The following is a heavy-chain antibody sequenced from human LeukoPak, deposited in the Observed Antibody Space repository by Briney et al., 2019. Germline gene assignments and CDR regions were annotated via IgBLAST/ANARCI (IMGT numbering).Heavy chain of an antibody. CDR2: ISSTSSIK. Sequence: GGSLRLSCAASGFTFSTYSMNWVRQAPGKGLEWVSYISSTSSIKYYADSVKGRFTISRDNAKNSLYLQMNSLRAEDTAVYYCARGWSGYFGYWGQGTLVTVSS. CDR3: ARGWSGYFGY. D-gene: IGHD3-3*01. V-gene: IGHV3-21*05. CDR1: GFTFSTYS. J-gene: IGHJ4*02.